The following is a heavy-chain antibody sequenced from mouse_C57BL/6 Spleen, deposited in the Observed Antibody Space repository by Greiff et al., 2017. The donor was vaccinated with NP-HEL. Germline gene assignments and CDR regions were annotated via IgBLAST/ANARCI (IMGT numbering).Heavy chain of an antibody. CDR3: ARGYYGSSYDGYFDY. J-gene: IGHJ2*01. CDR1: GFTFSSYG. CDR2: ISSGGSYT. D-gene: IGHD1-1*01. Sequence: EVQLVESGGDLVKPGGSLKLSCAASGFTFSSYGMSWVRQTPDKRLEWVATISSGGSYTYYPDSVKGRFTISRDNAKNTLYLQMSSLKSEDTAMYYCARGYYGSSYDGYFDYWGQGTTLTVSS. V-gene: IGHV5-6*01.